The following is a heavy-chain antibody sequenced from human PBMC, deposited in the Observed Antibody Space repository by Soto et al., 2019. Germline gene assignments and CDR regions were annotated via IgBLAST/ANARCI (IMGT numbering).Heavy chain of an antibody. CDR3: AHIPNYYQYDWFDP. Sequence: QITLKESGPALVKPTQTLTLTCTFSGFSLTTRGVGVGWIRQPPGKALECLALIYWDDDKRYSPSLQSRLSIPKDNATNPVVLTKTNVDPVDTATYYRAHIPNYYQYDWFDPWGHGTLVSVSS. CDR2: IYWDDDK. D-gene: IGHD3-16*01. CDR1: GFSLTTRGVG. J-gene: IGHJ5*02. V-gene: IGHV2-5*02.